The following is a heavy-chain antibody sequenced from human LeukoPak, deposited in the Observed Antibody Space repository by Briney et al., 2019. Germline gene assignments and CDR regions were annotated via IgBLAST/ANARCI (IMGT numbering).Heavy chain of an antibody. Sequence: SETLSLTCAVSGGSISSGGYSWSWIRQPPGKGLEWIGYIYYSRGTYYNPSLKSRVTISVDTSKNQFSLELSSVTAADTAVYYCTRDMEYPGAGFDYWGQGIPVTVSS. CDR1: GGSISSGGYS. CDR2: IYYSRGT. V-gene: IGHV4-30-4*07. D-gene: IGHD3-3*01. CDR3: TRDMEYPGAGFDY. J-gene: IGHJ4*02.